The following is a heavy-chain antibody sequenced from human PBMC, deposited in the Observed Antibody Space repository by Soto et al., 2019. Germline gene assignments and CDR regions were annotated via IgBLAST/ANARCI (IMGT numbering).Heavy chain of an antibody. D-gene: IGHD3-10*01. V-gene: IGHV3-7*01. CDR1: GFTFSHHW. CDR2: IKEDGSEK. CDR3: ARGRSGYVLMWFGEFLSSFDY. J-gene: IGHJ4*02. Sequence: EVQLVDSGGGLVQPGGSLRLSCAAYGFTFSHHWMNWVRQAPGKGLEWVANIKEDGSEKFYVDSVKGRFTISRDNGKNSLYLQMNSLTADDTAVYYCARGRSGYVLMWFGEFLSSFDYWGQGTLVTVSS.